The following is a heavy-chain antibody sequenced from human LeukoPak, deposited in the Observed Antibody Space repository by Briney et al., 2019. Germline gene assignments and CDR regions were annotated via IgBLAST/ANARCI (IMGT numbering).Heavy chain of an antibody. CDR3: ARDSGGKYYYDSTGYYQFNY. D-gene: IGHD3-22*01. V-gene: IGHV3-20*04. CDR1: GFTFSSYE. Sequence: GGSLRLSCAASGFTFSSYEMNWVRQAPGKGLEWVSGINWNGGSTAYADSVKGRFTISRDNAKNALYLQMNSLRAEDTALYYCARDSGGKYYYDSTGYYQFNYWGQGTLVTVSS. CDR2: INWNGGST. J-gene: IGHJ4*02.